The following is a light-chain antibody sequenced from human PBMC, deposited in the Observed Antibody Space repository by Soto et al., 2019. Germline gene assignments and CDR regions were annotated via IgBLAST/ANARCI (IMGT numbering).Light chain of an antibody. CDR1: KSNLVAGYG. Sequence: QSVLTQPPSVSGAPGQRVTISCTGNKSNLVAGYGVYWYQQLPGAAPKLVIFGNRNRPSGVPERFAGSKSGTSASLAITGLQAEDEADYYCQAYDYSLTAFVFGGGTKLTVL. V-gene: IGLV1-40*01. CDR2: GNR. J-gene: IGLJ3*02. CDR3: QAYDYSLTAFV.